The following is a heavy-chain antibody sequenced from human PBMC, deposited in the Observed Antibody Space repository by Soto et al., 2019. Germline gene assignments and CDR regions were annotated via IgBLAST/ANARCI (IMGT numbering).Heavy chain of an antibody. CDR3: TKDSYSTVIRVRFDY. Sequence: GGSLSLSCAASGFTFSNAWINWIRQAPGKGLEWVGRIKSKTDGGTTDFAAPVTGRFAISRDDSKDMVYLQMNSLKTEDTGIYYCTKDSYSTVIRVRFDYWGHGTLVTVPS. CDR1: GFTFSNAW. CDR2: IKSKTDGGTT. D-gene: IGHD6-13*01. J-gene: IGHJ4*01. V-gene: IGHV3-15*07.